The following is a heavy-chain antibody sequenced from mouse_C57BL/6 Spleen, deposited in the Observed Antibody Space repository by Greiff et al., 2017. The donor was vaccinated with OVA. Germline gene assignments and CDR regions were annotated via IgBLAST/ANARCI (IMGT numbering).Heavy chain of an antibody. J-gene: IGHJ2*01. CDR1: GYTFTSYW. D-gene: IGHD3-2*02. CDR2: IDPSDSET. Sequence: VQLQQPGAELVRPGSSVKLSCKASGYTFTSYWMHWVKQRPIQGLEWIGNIDPSDSETHYNQKFKDKATLTVDKSSSTAYMQLSSLTSEDSAVYYCARERKNSSDYFDYWGQGTTLTVSS. CDR3: ARERKNSSDYFDY. V-gene: IGHV1-52*01.